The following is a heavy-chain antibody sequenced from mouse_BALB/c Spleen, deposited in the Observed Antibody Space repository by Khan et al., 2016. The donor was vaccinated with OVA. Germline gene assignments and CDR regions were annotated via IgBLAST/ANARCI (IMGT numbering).Heavy chain of an antibody. V-gene: IGHV2-6-4*01. Sequence: VELVESGPGLAAPSRSLSITCTVSGFSLSRYNIHWVRQPPGKGLEWLGMIWGGGGTDYYSTLKSRLSISKDNSKSQVFLKMNSLQTDDTAMYYCARAYYRYDGYYAMDYWGQGTSVTVSS. D-gene: IGHD2-14*01. CDR1: GFSLSRYN. J-gene: IGHJ4*01. CDR3: ARAYYRYDGYYAMDY. CDR2: IWGGGGT.